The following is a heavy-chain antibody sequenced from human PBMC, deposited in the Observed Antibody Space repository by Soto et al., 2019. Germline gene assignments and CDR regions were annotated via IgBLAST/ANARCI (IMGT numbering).Heavy chain of an antibody. CDR3: AKEYSSGWPFDY. J-gene: IGHJ4*02. V-gene: IGHV3-30*18. Sequence: QVQLVESGGGVVQPGRSLRLSCAASGFTFSSYGMHWVRQAPGKGLEWVAVISYDGSNKYYADSVKGRFTISRDNSENTLYLKMNSLRAEDTAVYYCAKEYSSGWPFDYWGQGTLVTVSS. D-gene: IGHD6-19*01. CDR2: ISYDGSNK. CDR1: GFTFSSYG.